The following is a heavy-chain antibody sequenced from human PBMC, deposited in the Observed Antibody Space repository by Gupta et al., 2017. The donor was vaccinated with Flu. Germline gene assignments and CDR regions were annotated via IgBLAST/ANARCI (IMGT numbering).Heavy chain of an antibody. CDR2: ISSSSRDR. D-gene: IGHD5-18*01. J-gene: IGHJ6*04. CDR1: GFTFSIYS. Sequence: VQLVESGGGLVKPGGSLRLSCAASGFTFSIYSMNWVRQAPGKGLEWVSSISSSSRDRYYADSVKGRFTIPRENAKNSLYLQMKSRRAEDTAVYYGARVRYSYGYVYYGMDVWGKGTTVTVYS. CDR3: ARVRYSYGYVYYGMDV. V-gene: IGHV3-21*01.